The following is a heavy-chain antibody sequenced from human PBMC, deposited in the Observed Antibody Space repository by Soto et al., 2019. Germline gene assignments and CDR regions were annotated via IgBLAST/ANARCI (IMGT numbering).Heavy chain of an antibody. D-gene: IGHD2-15*01. CDR3: AKTGGKTTYYYYRHRDV. CDR2: INWNSGSI. J-gene: IGHJ6*03. CDR1: GFTFGDYA. V-gene: IGHV3-9*01. Sequence: EVQLVESGGGLVQPGRSLSLSCAASGFTFGDYAMHWVRQAPGKGLEWGAGINWNSGSIGYADSGKGRLPISRDNAKNYLYLQMKRLRAQDTALYYGAKTGGKTTYYYYRHRDVWGKGTTVTVSS.